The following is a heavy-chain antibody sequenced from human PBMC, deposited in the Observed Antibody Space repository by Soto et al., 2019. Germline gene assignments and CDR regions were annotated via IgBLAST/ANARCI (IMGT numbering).Heavy chain of an antibody. CDR1: GGSFSGYY. J-gene: IGHJ4*02. D-gene: IGHD6-13*01. CDR2: ISHSGST. Sequence: PSETLSLTCAVYGGSFSGYYCSWVRQPPGKGLEWIGEISHSGSTNYNRSLESRVTISVDTSKNQLFLKVSSLTAADTAVYYCVRALAAVQEWGQGTPGTSPQ. V-gene: IGHV4-34*01. CDR3: VRALAAVQE.